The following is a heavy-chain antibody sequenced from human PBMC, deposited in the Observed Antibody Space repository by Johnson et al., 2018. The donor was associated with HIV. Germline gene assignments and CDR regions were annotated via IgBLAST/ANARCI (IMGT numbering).Heavy chain of an antibody. CDR2: IRYDGSSK. D-gene: IGHD1-26*01. CDR3: AREGAWEVRPGAFDI. V-gene: IGHV3-30*02. Sequence: LVESGGGVVQPGGSLTLSCVTSGFVFSDYVMHWVRQAPGKGLDWVTFIRYDGSSKHYADSVNGRFTIFRDNSKNTLYLQMNSLRAEDTAVYHCAREGAWEVRPGAFDIWGQGTTVTVSS. J-gene: IGHJ3*02. CDR1: GFVFSDYV.